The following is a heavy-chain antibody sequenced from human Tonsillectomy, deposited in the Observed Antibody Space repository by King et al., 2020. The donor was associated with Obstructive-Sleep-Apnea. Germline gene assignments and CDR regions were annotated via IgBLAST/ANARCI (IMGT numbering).Heavy chain of an antibody. CDR3: ARDLVPDAFDI. J-gene: IGHJ3*02. Sequence: VQLVESGGGLVQPGGSLRLSCAASGFTFIGYNMNWVRQAPGKGLEWVSYISSSSSTIYYANSVKGRFTISRGNAKNSLFLQMNSLRAEDTAVYYCARDLVPDAFDIWGQGTMVTVSS. D-gene: IGHD6-13*01. CDR2: ISSSSSTI. CDR1: GFTFIGYN. V-gene: IGHV3-48*04.